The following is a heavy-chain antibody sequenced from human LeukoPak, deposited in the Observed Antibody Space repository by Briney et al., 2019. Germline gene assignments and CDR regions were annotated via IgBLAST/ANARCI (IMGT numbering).Heavy chain of an antibody. V-gene: IGHV3-48*04. CDR3: AKDGGFWSGYGPPYFDY. Sequence: GGSLRLSCAASGFTFSSYSMNWVRQAPGKGPEWISYISPSSDAIKYADSVRGRFTISRDNAKNSLYLQVSSLRAEDTAVYYCAKDGGFWSGYGPPYFDYWGQGNLVTVSS. J-gene: IGHJ4*02. D-gene: IGHD3-3*01. CDR2: ISPSSDAI. CDR1: GFTFSSYS.